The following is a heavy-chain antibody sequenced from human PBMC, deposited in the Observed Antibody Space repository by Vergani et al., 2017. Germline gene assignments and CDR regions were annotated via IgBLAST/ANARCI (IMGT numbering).Heavy chain of an antibody. CDR2: FDPEDGET. CDR3: ASPGITGTTFGVDP. Sequence: QVQLVQSGAEVKKPGASVKVSCKVSGYTLTELSMPWVRQAPGKGLEWMGGFDPEDGETIYAQKFQGRVTMTEDTSTDTAYMELSSLISEETAVYYCASPGITGTTFGVDPWGQGPLVTGSS. V-gene: IGHV1-24*01. CDR1: GYTLTELS. D-gene: IGHD1-20*01. J-gene: IGHJ5*02.